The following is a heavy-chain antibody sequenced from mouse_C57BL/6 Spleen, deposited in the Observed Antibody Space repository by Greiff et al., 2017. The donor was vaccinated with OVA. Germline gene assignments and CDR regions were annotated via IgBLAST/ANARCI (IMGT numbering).Heavy chain of an antibody. CDR3: ARDEDYGNYFYFDY. V-gene: IGHV5-4*01. J-gene: IGHJ2*01. CDR2: ISDGGSYT. CDR1: GFTFSSYA. D-gene: IGHD2-1*01. Sequence: EVKLMESGGGLVKPGGSLKLSCAASGFTFSSYAMSWVRQTPEKRLEWVATISDGGSYTYYPDNVKGRFTISRDNAKNNLYLQMSHLKSEDTAMYYCARDEDYGNYFYFDYWGQGTTLTVSS.